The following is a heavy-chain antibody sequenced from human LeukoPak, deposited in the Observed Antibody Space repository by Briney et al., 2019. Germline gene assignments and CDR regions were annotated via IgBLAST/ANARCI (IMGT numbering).Heavy chain of an antibody. CDR3: ARERITMIFDGMDV. D-gene: IGHD3-22*01. CDR2: FYSSGST. Sequence: SETLSLTCTVSGGSISSGSYYWSWIRQPAGKGLEWIGRFYSSGSTNYNPSLKSRVTISVDTSKNQFSLKLSSVTAADTAVYYCARERITMIFDGMDVWGQGTTVTVSS. V-gene: IGHV4-61*02. J-gene: IGHJ6*02. CDR1: GGSISSGSYY.